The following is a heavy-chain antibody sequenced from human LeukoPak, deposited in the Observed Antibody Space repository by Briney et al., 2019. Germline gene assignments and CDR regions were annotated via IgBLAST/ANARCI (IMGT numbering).Heavy chain of an antibody. CDR3: ARGRAPYCSSTSCFHY. V-gene: IGHV1-69*13. D-gene: IGHD2-2*01. CDR1: GGTFSSYA. Sequence: GASVKVSCKASGGTFSSYAISWVRQAPGQGLEWMGGIIPIFGTANYAQKFQGRVTITADESTSTAYMELSSLRSEDTAVYYCARGRAPYCSSTSCFHYWGQGTLVTVSS. CDR2: IIPIFGTA. J-gene: IGHJ4*02.